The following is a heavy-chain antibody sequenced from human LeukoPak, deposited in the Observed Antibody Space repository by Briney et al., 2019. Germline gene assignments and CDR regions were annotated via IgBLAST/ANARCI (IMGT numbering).Heavy chain of an antibody. J-gene: IGHJ5*02. V-gene: IGHV4-59*01. CDR3: ARDFRRWFDP. CDR2: IYYSGST. Sequence: SETLSLTCAVYGGSFSGYYWSWIRQPPGKGLEWIGYIYYSGSTNYNPSLKSRVTISVDTSKNQFSLKLSSVTAADTAVYYCARDFRRWFDPWGQGTLVTVSS. CDR1: GGSFSGYY.